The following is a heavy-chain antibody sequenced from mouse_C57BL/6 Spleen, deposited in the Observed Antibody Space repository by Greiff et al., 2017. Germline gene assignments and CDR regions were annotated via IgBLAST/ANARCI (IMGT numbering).Heavy chain of an antibody. Sequence: QVQLQQPGAELVRPGSSVKLSCKASGYTFTSYWMHWVKQRPIQGLEWIGNIDPSDSETHYNQKFKDKATLTVDKSSSTAYMQLSSLTSEDSAVSYCAREGGLRQEDYYAMDYWGQGTSVTVSS. CDR2: IDPSDSET. CDR1: GYTFTSYW. D-gene: IGHD2-2*01. V-gene: IGHV1-52*01. CDR3: AREGGLRQEDYYAMDY. J-gene: IGHJ4*01.